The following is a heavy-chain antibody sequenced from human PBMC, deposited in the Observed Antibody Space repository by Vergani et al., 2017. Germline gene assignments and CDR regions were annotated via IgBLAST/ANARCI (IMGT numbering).Heavy chain of an antibody. D-gene: IGHD6-13*01. Sequence: QVQLQQWGAGLLKPSETLSLTCAVYGGSFSGYYWSWIRQPPGKGLEWIGEINHSGSTNYNPSLKSRVTISVDTSKNLFSLKLSSVTAADTAVYYCARVGTIAAAGTGYYYMDVWGKGTTVTVSS. CDR3: ARVGTIAAAGTGYYYMDV. CDR1: GGSFSGYY. V-gene: IGHV4-34*01. J-gene: IGHJ6*03. CDR2: INHSGST.